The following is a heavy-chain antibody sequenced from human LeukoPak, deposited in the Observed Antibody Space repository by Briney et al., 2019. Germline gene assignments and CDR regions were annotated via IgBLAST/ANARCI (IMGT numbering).Heavy chain of an antibody. V-gene: IGHV3-74*01. D-gene: IGHD2-8*01. Sequence: GGSLRLSCAASGFTFSNYWMHWVRQAPGKGLVWVSRINPNGSSTDYADSVKGRFTISRDNARNTLYLQMNSLRVEDTAIYYCVRGTNDWTGIDYWGQGTLVTVSS. CDR3: VRGTNDWTGIDY. CDR2: INPNGSST. CDR1: GFTFSNYW. J-gene: IGHJ4*02.